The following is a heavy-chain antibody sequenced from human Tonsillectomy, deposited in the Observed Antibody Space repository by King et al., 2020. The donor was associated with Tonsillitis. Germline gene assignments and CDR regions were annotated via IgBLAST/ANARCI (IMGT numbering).Heavy chain of an antibody. Sequence: VQLVQSGGGLVKPGGSLRLSCAASRFTFSDYYMSWIRQAPGKGLEWVSYISSSSSYTNSAASVKGRFTSSRDNAKNSLYLQMHSLRAEDTAVHYCARAVYSSGWFYPDYWGQGTLVTVSS. J-gene: IGHJ4*02. CDR2: ISSSSSYT. CDR1: RFTFSDYY. CDR3: ARAVYSSGWFYPDY. V-gene: IGHV3-11*05. D-gene: IGHD6-19*01.